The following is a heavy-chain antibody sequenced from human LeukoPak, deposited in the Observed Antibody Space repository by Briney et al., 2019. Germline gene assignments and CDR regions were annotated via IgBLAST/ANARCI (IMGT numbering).Heavy chain of an antibody. CDR2: IYYSGST. D-gene: IGHD2-15*01. Sequence: KPSETLSLTCTVSGGSISSYYWSWIRQPPGKGLEWIGYIYYSGSTNYNPSLKSRVTISVDTSKNQFSLKLSSVTAADTAVYYCARLLAGAFDIWGQGTMVTVSS. CDR3: ARLLAGAFDI. V-gene: IGHV4-59*08. J-gene: IGHJ3*02. CDR1: GGSISSYY.